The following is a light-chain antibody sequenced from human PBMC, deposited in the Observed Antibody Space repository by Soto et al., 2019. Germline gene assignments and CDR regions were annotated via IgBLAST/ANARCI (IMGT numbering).Light chain of an antibody. CDR2: GAS. J-gene: IGKJ1*01. CDR1: QSVSSRY. CDR3: HQYGTSPT. Sequence: EIVLTQSPGTLSLSPGERATLSCRASQSVSSRYLAWYRQKPGQAPRLLIYGASSRATGIPDRISGSGSGTDFTLTIRGLEPEDFAVYYCHQYGTSPTFGQGTKVEI. V-gene: IGKV3-20*01.